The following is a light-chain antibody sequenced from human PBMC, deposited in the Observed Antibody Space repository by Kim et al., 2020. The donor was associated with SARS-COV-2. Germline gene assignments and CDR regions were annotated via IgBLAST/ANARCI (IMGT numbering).Light chain of an antibody. CDR1: QSVSNSD. CDR2: GAS. CDR3: QQYGSSPLT. Sequence: SPGERPTLSCRASQSVSNSDLAWYQQNPGQAPRLLIYGASSRTTGIPDRCSGSGSGRDFTFSISRLEPEDFAVYYCQQYGSSPLTFGGGTKVDIK. V-gene: IGKV3-20*01. J-gene: IGKJ4*01.